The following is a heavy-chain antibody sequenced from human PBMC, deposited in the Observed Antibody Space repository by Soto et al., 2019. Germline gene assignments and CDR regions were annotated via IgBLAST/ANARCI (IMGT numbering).Heavy chain of an antibody. CDR3: AGDGIVATIRDWYFDL. CDR1: AGTFSSYA. V-gene: IGHV1-69*12. CDR2: IIPIFGTA. J-gene: IGHJ2*01. D-gene: IGHD5-12*01. Sequence: QVQLVQSGAEVKKPGSSVKVSCKASAGTFSSYAISWVRQAPGQGLEWMGGIIPIFGTANYAQKFQGRVTINADESTSTAYMELSSLRSEDTAVYYCAGDGIVATIRDWYFDLWGRGTLVAVSS.